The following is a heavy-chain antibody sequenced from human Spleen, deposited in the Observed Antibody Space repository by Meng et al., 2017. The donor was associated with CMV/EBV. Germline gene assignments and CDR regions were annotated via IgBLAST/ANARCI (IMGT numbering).Heavy chain of an antibody. CDR2: MYYSGST. Sequence: SETLSLTCTVSGGSISSRSYYWGWIRQPPGKGLEWIGSMYYSGSTYYNPSLKSRVTISVDTSKNQFSLKLSSVTAADTAVFYCARRHLGNEDYFDYWGQGTLVTVSS. CDR1: GGSISSRSYY. D-gene: IGHD1-1*01. CDR3: ARRHLGNEDYFDY. J-gene: IGHJ4*02. V-gene: IGHV4-39*01.